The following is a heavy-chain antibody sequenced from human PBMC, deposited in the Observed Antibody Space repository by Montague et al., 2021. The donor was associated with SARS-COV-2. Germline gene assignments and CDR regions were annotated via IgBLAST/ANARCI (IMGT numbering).Heavy chain of an antibody. D-gene: IGHD3-16*01. Sequence: SETLSLTCTVSGGSIYSNCWSWGRHPQGTGLEWIWHGSYSGRTNYNPYLKSRVRITIETSKNNYHLSLSSVTAAATAVSYYVRDTQYYDDHARVAWFDPWGQGTLVTVSS. J-gene: IGHJ5*02. CDR3: VRDTQYYDDHARVAWFDP. CDR2: GSYSGRT. V-gene: IGHV4-59*01. CDR1: GGSIYSNC.